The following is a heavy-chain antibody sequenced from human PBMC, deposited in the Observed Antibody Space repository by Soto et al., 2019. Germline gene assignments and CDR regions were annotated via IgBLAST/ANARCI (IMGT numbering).Heavy chain of an antibody. CDR3: AGDYVWGSYRGHPNYYYYYGMDV. CDR2: IIPIFGTA. Sequence: QVQLVQSGAEVKKPGSSVKVSCKASGGTFSSYAISWVRQAPGQGLEWMGGIIPIFGTANYAQKFQGRVTITADESTSTAYMELSSLRSEDTAVYYCAGDYVWGSYRGHPNYYYYYGMDVWGQGTTVTVSS. V-gene: IGHV1-69*12. D-gene: IGHD3-16*02. J-gene: IGHJ6*02. CDR1: GGTFSSYA.